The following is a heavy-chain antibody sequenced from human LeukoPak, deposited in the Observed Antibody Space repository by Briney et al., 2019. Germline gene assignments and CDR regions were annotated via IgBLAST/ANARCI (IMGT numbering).Heavy chain of an antibody. CDR1: GFTFSSYA. Sequence: GGSLRLSCAASGFTFSSYAMSWVRQAPGKGLEWVSAISGSGGSTYYADSVKGRFTISRDNSKNTLYLQMNSLRAENTAVYYCAKDSEYYYDSSGYSDYWGQGTLVTVSS. CDR2: ISGSGGST. CDR3: AKDSEYYYDSSGYSDY. J-gene: IGHJ4*02. V-gene: IGHV3-23*01. D-gene: IGHD3-22*01.